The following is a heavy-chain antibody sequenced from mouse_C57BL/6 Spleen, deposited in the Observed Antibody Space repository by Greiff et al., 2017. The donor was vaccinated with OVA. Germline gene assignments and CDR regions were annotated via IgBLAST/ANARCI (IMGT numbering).Heavy chain of an antibody. CDR2: IHPNSGST. J-gene: IGHJ3*01. D-gene: IGHD2-4*01. CDR1: GYTFTSYW. V-gene: IGHV1-64*01. CDR3: ARQGTYDYDGAY. Sequence: QVQLQQSGAELVKPGASVKLSCKASGYTFTSYWMHWVKQRPGQGLEWIGMIHPNSGSTNYNEKFKSKATLTVDKSSSTAYMQLSSLTSEDSAVYYCARQGTYDYDGAYWGQGTLVTVSA.